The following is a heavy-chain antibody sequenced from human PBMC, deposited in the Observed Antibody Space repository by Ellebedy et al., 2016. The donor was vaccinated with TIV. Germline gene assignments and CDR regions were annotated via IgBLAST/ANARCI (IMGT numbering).Heavy chain of an antibody. J-gene: IGHJ2*01. CDR2: INHSGST. V-gene: IGHV4-34*01. CDR1: GGSFNDYY. Sequence: MPSETLSLTCAVYGGSFNDYYWTWIRQPPGKGLEWIGEINHSGSTNYNPSLKSRVTIAVDTSKSWFSLKLSSVTAADTAVYYCTKALGETRYFDLWGRGTLVTVSS. D-gene: IGHD3-16*01. CDR3: TKALGETRYFDL.